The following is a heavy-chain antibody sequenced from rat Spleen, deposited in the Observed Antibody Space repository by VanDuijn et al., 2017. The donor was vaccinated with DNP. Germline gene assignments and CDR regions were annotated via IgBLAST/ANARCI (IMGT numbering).Heavy chain of an antibody. D-gene: IGHD1-4*01. V-gene: IGHV5-31*01. Sequence: EVQLVESGGGLVQPGRSLKLSCVASGFIFSNYWMTWIRQAPGKGLEWVASISSAGDNTYYSDSVKGRFSLSRDNAKSTLYLQMDSLRSEDTATYYCAREYPWAHYFDYWGQGVMVTVSS. CDR3: AREYPWAHYFDY. CDR1: GFIFSNYW. CDR2: ISSAGDNT. J-gene: IGHJ2*01.